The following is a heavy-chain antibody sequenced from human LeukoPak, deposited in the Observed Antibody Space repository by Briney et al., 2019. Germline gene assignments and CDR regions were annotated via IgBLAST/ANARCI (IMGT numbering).Heavy chain of an antibody. J-gene: IGHJ4*02. CDR2: ISRSGSTK. CDR3: ARDRPGDSSGYRYFDY. Sequence: GGSLRLSCTVSGFTLSSYEMSWIRQAPGKGLELVSSISRSGSTKYYADSVKGRFTISRDNAKNTLYLQMNSLRAEGTAVYYCARDRPGDSSGYRYFDYWGQGTLVTVSS. D-gene: IGHD3-22*01. V-gene: IGHV3-48*03. CDR1: GFTLSSYE.